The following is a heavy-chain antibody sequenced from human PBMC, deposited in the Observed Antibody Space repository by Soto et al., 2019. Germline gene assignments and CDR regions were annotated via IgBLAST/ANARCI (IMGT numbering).Heavy chain of an antibody. J-gene: IGHJ6*02. CDR1: GFTFSSYG. CDR2: ISYDGSNK. CDR3: AKATWIQLWLGKSQPYGMDV. Sequence: QVQLVESGGGVVQPGRSLRLSCAASGFTFSSYGMHWVRQAPGKGLEWVAVISYDGSNKYYADSVKGRFTISRDNSKITLYLQMNSLRAEDTAVYYCAKATWIQLWLGKSQPYGMDVWGQGTTVTVSS. V-gene: IGHV3-30*18. D-gene: IGHD5-18*01.